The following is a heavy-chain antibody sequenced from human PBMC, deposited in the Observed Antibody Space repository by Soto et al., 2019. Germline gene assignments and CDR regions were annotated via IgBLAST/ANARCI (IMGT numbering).Heavy chain of an antibody. CDR2: INHSGST. V-gene: IGHV4-34*01. D-gene: IGHD2-2*01. Sequence: QVQLQQWGAGLLKPSETLSLTCAVYGGSFSGYYWRWIRQPPGKGLEWIGEINHSGSTNYNPSLKSRVTTSVDTSKHQFTLTLSSVTAADTAGYYCAREGYWSSTSCRRGSNWFDPWGQGTLVTVSS. J-gene: IGHJ5*02. CDR3: AREGYWSSTSCRRGSNWFDP. CDR1: GGSFSGYY.